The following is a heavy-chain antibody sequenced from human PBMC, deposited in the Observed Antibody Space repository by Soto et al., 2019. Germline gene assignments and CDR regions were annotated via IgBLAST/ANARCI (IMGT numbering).Heavy chain of an antibody. V-gene: IGHV3-7*01. CDR2: IKQDGSEK. CDR3: ARTRGYSYGYEIFDY. CDR1: GFTFSSYW. D-gene: IGHD5-18*01. Sequence: GGSLRLSCAASGFTFSSYWMSWVRQAPGKGLEWVANIKQDGSEKCYVDSVKGRFTISRDNAKNSLYLQMNSLRAEDTAVYYCARTRGYSYGYEIFDYWGQGTLVTVSS. J-gene: IGHJ4*02.